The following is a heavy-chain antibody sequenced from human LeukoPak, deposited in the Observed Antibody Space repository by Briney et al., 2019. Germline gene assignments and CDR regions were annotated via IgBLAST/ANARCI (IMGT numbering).Heavy chain of an antibody. J-gene: IGHJ5*02. V-gene: IGHV4-34*01. Sequence: SETQSLTCAVYGWSFNDYYWNWIRQPPGKGLEWIGEINARGDTNYNPSLKSRVNISVDTSKKQFSLRLTSMIAADTALYYCARGQVPAARGYNWFDPWGQGTLVTVSS. CDR3: ARGQVPAARGYNWFDP. D-gene: IGHD2-2*01. CDR1: GWSFNDYY. CDR2: INARGDT.